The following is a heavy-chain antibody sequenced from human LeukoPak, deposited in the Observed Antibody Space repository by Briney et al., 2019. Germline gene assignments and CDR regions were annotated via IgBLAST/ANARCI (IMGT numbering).Heavy chain of an antibody. V-gene: IGHV4-34*01. D-gene: IGHD3-10*01. CDR2: INHSGST. J-gene: IGHJ5*02. CDR3: ARGRGVNYYGSGSYRYFDP. CDR1: GGSISSYY. Sequence: SETLSLTCTVSGGSISSYYWSWMRPPPGKGREWIGEINHSGSTNHNPSLKSRVTISVDTSKNQFSLKLSSVTAADTAVYYCARGRGVNYYGSGSYRYFDPWGQGTLVTVSS.